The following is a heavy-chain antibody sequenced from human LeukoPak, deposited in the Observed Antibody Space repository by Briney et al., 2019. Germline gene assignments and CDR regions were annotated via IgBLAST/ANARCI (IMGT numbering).Heavy chain of an antibody. J-gene: IGHJ4*02. CDR2: ISDGGDT. V-gene: IGHV3-23*01. CDR1: GITFSTYA. CDR3: ARLSGSTGATSRVLPY. D-gene: IGHD1-1*01. Sequence: GGSLRLSCAASGITFSTYAMSWLRQAPGKGMEWVSAISDGGDTDYADSVKGRFTISRDNSRNTLFLQMNSLRAEDTAVYYCARLSGSTGATSRVLPYWAQEPLVTVSA.